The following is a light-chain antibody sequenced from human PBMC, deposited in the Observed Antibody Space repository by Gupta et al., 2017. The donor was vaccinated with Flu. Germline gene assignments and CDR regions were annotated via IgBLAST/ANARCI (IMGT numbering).Light chain of an antibody. V-gene: IGKV1-5*03. CDR3: QQYNSSMYT. Sequence: GDRVTSTCRASQSISSWLAWYQQKPGKAPKLLIYKASSLESGVPSRFSGSGSGTEFTLTISSLQPDDFATYYCQQYNSSMYTFGQGTKLEIK. CDR1: QSISSW. CDR2: KAS. J-gene: IGKJ2*01.